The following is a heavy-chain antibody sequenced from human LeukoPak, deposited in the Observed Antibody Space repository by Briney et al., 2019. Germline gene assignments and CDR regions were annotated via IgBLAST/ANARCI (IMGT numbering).Heavy chain of an antibody. CDR2: ISNDGSNE. V-gene: IGHV3-30*14. J-gene: IGHJ4*02. CDR3: ARESYYDTNTQDF. CDR1: GFTFSKYP. D-gene: IGHD3-22*01. Sequence: GGSLGLSCAASGFTFSKYPMHWVRQGPGKGLEWVAFISNDGSNEYYADSVKGRFTISRANFKSTLYLQMNGLTTEDTAIYYCARESYYDTNTQDFWGQGTLVTVSS.